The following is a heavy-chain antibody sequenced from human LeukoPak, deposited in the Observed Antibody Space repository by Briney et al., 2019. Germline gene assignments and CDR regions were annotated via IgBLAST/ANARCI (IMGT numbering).Heavy chain of an antibody. CDR2: IKQDGSEK. CDR1: GFTFSSYW. CDR3: ARDHSALASYPNT. V-gene: IGHV3-7*01. J-gene: IGHJ5*02. Sequence: GGSLRLSCAASGFTFSSYWMSWVRQAPGKGLEWVANIKQDGSEKYYVDSVKGRFTISRDNSKNTLYLQMNSLRGEDTAVYYCARDHSALASYPNTWGQGTLVTVSS. D-gene: IGHD3-10*01.